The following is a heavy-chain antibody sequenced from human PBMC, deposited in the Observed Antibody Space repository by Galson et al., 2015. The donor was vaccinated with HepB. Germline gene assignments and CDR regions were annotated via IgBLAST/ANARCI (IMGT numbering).Heavy chain of an antibody. CDR2: IYPGDSDI. Sequence: QSGAEVKKPGESLKISCKGSGYSFTSYWIGWVRQMPGKGLEWKGIIYPGDSDIRFSPSFQGQVTISADKSISTANLQWGSLKASDTAMYYCARRGIAVAGVEAFHGVEAFDIWGQGTMVTVSS. CDR3: ARRGIAVAGVEAFHGVEAFDI. D-gene: IGHD6-19*01. CDR1: GYSFTSYW. J-gene: IGHJ3*02. V-gene: IGHV5-51*03.